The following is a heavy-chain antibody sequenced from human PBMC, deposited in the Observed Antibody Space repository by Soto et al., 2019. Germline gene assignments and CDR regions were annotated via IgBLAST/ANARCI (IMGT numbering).Heavy chain of an antibody. CDR2: VHHTGVT. V-gene: IGHV4-39*02. CDR3: ARLGRHWRAFSY. CDR1: GGSVSSEYYY. Sequence: QLQESGPGRVRPSGTLALTCSVSGGSVSSEYYYWAWIRQAPGKGLEWIGSVHHTGVTDYNPSLKSRVIIDLSSSKNSFSLKMTSVTATDTALYYGARLGRHWRAFSYWGPGTQVTVSS. D-gene: IGHD3-3*02. J-gene: IGHJ4*02.